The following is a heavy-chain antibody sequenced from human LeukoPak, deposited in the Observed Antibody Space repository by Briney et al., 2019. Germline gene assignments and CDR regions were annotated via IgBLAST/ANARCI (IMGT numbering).Heavy chain of an antibody. CDR1: GGTFSSYA. D-gene: IGHD3-3*01. CDR2: INPNSGGT. J-gene: IGHJ5*02. Sequence: ASVKVSCKASGGTFSSYAISWVRQAPGQGLEWMGRINPNSGGTNYAQKFQGRVTMTRDTSISTAYMELSRLRSDDTAVYYCARDPRRITIFGVVIPTNWFDPWGQGTLVTVSS. CDR3: ARDPRRITIFGVVIPTNWFDP. V-gene: IGHV1-2*06.